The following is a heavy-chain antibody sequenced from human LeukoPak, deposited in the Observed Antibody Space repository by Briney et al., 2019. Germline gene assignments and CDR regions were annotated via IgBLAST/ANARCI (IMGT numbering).Heavy chain of an antibody. CDR3: ATSFMVRGSLDY. CDR1: GYSLTELS. J-gene: IGHJ4*02. CDR2: FDVEDGET. V-gene: IGHV1-24*01. D-gene: IGHD3-10*01. Sequence: ASVKVSCKVSGYSLTELSMDWVRQAPGKGLEGMGGFDVEDGETLYAQKLQGRVTLTEDTSTDTAYMELSSLRSEDTAVYFCATSFMVRGSLDYWGQGTLVTVSS.